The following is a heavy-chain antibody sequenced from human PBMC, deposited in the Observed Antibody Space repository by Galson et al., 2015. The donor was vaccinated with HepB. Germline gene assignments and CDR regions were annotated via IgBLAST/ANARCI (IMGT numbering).Heavy chain of an antibody. D-gene: IGHD6-19*01. CDR1: GFTFSSYG. J-gene: IGHJ5*02. CDR2: IWYDGSNK. Sequence: SLRLSCAASGFTFSSYGMHWVRQAPGKGLEWVAVIWYDGSNKYYADSVKGRFTISRDNSKNTLYLQMNSLRAEDTAVYYCARTAEYSSGWREDWFDPWGQGTLVTVSS. V-gene: IGHV3-33*01. CDR3: ARTAEYSSGWREDWFDP.